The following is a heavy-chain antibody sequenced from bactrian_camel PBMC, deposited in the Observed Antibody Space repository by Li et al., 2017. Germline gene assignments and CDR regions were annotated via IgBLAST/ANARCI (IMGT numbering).Heavy chain of an antibody. J-gene: IGHJ6*01. CDR2: VYMNGGSTLDDSSV. V-gene: IGHV3S1*01. CDR1: GDEYRGLC. D-gene: IGHD2*01. Sequence: QVQLVESGGGSVQVGGSLSLSCRVSGDEYRGLCMGWFRQAPGKEREEVAPVYMNGGSTLDDSSVYYADSVKGRFTISRDNAENTLYLQLNSLTTEDTAMYYCVRNRYRFDTWGQGTQVTVS. CDR3: VRNRYRFDT.